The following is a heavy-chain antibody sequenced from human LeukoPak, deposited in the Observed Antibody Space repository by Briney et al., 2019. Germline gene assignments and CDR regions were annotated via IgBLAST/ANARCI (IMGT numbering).Heavy chain of an antibody. V-gene: IGHV4-34*01. CDR2: INHSGST. D-gene: IGHD6-19*01. CDR1: GGSISTYY. CDR3: ARHIAVAGGVFDY. J-gene: IGHJ4*02. Sequence: SETLSLTCTLSGGSISTYYWSWIRQPPGKGLEWIGEINHSGSTNYNPSLKSRVTISVDTSKNQFSLKLSSVTAADTAVYYCARHIAVAGGVFDYWGQGTLVTVSS.